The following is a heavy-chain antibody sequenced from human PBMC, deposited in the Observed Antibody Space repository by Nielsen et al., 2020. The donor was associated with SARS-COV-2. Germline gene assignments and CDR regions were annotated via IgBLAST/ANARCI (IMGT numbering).Heavy chain of an antibody. CDR2: ISSDSSWK. CDR3: GRGCSTSYRYFY. Sequence: GESLKISCVASGFNFTRYSMNWVRQAPGKGPEWVAYISSDSSWKQYADSVKGRVSISRDNAKKSLDLQMNSLRGEDTAVYYCGRGCSTSYRYFYWGQGTLVTVSS. J-gene: IGHJ4*02. D-gene: IGHD2-2*01. CDR1: GFNFTRYS. V-gene: IGHV3-48*01.